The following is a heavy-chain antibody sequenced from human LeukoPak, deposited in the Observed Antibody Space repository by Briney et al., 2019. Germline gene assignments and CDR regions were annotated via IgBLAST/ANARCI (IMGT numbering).Heavy chain of an antibody. CDR3: AKDAAYNYAYSFDY. CDR1: GFTFSSYG. D-gene: IGHD5-18*01. J-gene: IGHJ4*02. CDR2: IRSDGSDQ. V-gene: IGHV3-30*02. Sequence: GGSLRLSCAASGFTFSSYGMHWVRQAPGKGLEWVAFIRSDGSDQNYADSVKGRFTISRDKSKNTLYLQLNSLRADDTAVYYCAKDAAYNYAYSFDYWGQGTLLTVSS.